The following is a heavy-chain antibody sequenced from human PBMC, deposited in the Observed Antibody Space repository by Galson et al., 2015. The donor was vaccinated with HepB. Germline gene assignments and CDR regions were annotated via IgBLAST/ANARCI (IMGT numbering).Heavy chain of an antibody. CDR1: GYTFTSYA. Sequence: SVKVSCKASGYTFTSYAMHWVRQAPGQRLEWMGWINAGNGNTKYSQKFQGRVIITRDTSASTAYMELSSLRSEDTAVYYCARVMGGATTRYYFDYWGQGTLVTVSS. V-gene: IGHV1-3*01. D-gene: IGHD1-26*01. CDR2: INAGNGNT. J-gene: IGHJ4*02. CDR3: ARVMGGATTRYYFDY.